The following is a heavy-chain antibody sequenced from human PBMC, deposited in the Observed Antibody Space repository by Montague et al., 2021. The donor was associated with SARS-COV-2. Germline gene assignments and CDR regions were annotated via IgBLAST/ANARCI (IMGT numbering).Heavy chain of an antibody. CDR1: GFTFSSYA. Sequence: SLRLSCAASGFTFSSYAMSWVRQAPGKGLEWVSAISGSGGSTYYADSVXGRFTISRDNSKNTLYLQMNSLRAEDTAVYYCAKDFPGDDYGDYGGDYYYYGMDVWGQGTTVTVSS. CDR3: AKDFPGDDYGDYGGDYYYYGMDV. CDR2: ISGSGGST. J-gene: IGHJ6*02. V-gene: IGHV3-23*01. D-gene: IGHD4-17*01.